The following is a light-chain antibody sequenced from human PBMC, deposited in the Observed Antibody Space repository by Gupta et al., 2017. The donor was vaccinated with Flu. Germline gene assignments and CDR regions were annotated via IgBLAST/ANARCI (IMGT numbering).Light chain of an antibody. CDR2: EAS. CDR3: QQDNYSPRT. V-gene: IGKV1-5*03. Sequence: DIQMTQSPSTLSASVGDKVAITCRATQSISGWLVWYQQRPGKAPTVLIYEASTLEKGVPSRFSGSASGTDFTLSITSLQPEDSATYYCQQDNYSPRTFGQGTKVEIK. CDR1: QSISGW. J-gene: IGKJ1*01.